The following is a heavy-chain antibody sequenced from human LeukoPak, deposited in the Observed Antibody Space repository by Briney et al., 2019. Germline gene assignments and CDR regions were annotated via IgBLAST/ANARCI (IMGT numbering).Heavy chain of an antibody. D-gene: IGHD1-26*01. Sequence: SETLSLTCAVYGGSFSGYYWSWIRQPPGKGLEWIGEINHSGSTNYNPSLKSRVTISVDTSKNQFSLKLSSVTAADTAVYYCAREWVSGSYYLVDYWGQGTLVTVSS. V-gene: IGHV4-34*01. CDR3: AREWVSGSYYLVDY. CDR1: GGSFSGYY. J-gene: IGHJ4*02. CDR2: INHSGST.